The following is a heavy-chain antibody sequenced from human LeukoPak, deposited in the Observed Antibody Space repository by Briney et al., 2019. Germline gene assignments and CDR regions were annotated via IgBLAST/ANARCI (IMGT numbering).Heavy chain of an antibody. Sequence: GASVKVSCKASGYTFTSYGISWLRQAPGQGLEWMGWISAYNGNTNYAQKLQGRVTMTTATSTSTAYMELRSLRSDDTAVYYCARVPRAYSSSWYGMDVWGQGTTVTVSS. D-gene: IGHD6-13*01. CDR2: ISAYNGNT. J-gene: IGHJ6*02. V-gene: IGHV1-18*01. CDR3: ARVPRAYSSSWYGMDV. CDR1: GYTFTSYG.